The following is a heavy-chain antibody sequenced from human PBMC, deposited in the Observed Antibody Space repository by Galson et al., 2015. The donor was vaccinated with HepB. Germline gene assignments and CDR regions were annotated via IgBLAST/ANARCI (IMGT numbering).Heavy chain of an antibody. CDR2: ITSSSSYT. D-gene: IGHD3-3*01. J-gene: IGHJ4*02. V-gene: IGHV3-11*06. CDR1: GFSFSDYY. Sequence: SLRLSCAASGFSFSDYYMSWIRQAPGKGLEWVSCITSSSSYTNYADSVKGRFTVSRDNAKNSLYLQMNSLRVEDTAVYYCVRGSSIFGVVSDYWGQGTLVTVSS. CDR3: VRGSSIFGVVSDY.